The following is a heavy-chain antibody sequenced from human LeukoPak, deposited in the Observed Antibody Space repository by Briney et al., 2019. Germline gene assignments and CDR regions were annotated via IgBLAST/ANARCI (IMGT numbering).Heavy chain of an antibody. D-gene: IGHD3-9*01. V-gene: IGHV3-7*01. CDR2: IKQDGSEK. J-gene: IGHJ4*02. Sequence: GGSLRLSCAASGFTFSSYAMSWVRQAPGKGLEWVANIKQDGSEKYYVDSVKGRFTISRDNAKNSPYLQMNSLRAEDTAVYYCARDYDTAAMFDYWGQGTLVTVSS. CDR3: ARDYDTAAMFDY. CDR1: GFTFSSYA.